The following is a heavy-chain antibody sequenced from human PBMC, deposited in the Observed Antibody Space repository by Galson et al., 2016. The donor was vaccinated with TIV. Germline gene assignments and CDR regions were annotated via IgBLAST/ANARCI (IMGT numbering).Heavy chain of an antibody. CDR2: IYPGDSDS. CDR3: ARQSENAYDV. CDR1: GYKFNSYW. Sequence: QSGAEVKKPGESLKIPCQSSGYKFNSYWIGWVRQMPGKGPEWMGIIYPGDSDSRKSPSSQGQVTMSVDKSINTAYLQLSSLKASDTAMYYCARQSENAYDVWGQGTLVTVSS. V-gene: IGHV5-51*01. J-gene: IGHJ3*01.